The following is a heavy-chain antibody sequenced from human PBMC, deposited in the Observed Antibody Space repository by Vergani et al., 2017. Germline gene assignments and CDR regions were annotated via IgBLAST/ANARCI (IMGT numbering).Heavy chain of an antibody. D-gene: IGHD1-7*01. Sequence: VQLMESGGGVVQPRGSMRLSCSASGLTLSSYGVHWVRQAPGRGLESVTFTRPHEDGAFYSASVRGRFTVSRDNSKNTLYLEMNRLNVDDTAIYYCGKTQGTVVGTWWFDPWGQGTPVTVSS. V-gene: IGHV3-30*02. CDR1: GLTLSSYG. CDR2: TRPHEDGA. CDR3: GKTQGTVVGTWWFDP. J-gene: IGHJ5*02.